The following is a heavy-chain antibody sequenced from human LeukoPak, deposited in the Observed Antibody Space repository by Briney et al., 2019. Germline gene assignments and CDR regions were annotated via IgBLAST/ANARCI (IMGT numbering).Heavy chain of an antibody. Sequence: PSETLSLTCAVYGGSFSGYYWSWIRQPPGKGLEWIGEINHSGSTNYNPSLKSRVTISVDTSKNQFSLKLSSVTAADTAVYYCARGTVTKHTWFDPWGQGTLVTVSS. D-gene: IGHD4-17*01. CDR2: INHSGST. CDR1: GGSFSGYY. V-gene: IGHV4-34*01. CDR3: ARGTVTKHTWFDP. J-gene: IGHJ5*02.